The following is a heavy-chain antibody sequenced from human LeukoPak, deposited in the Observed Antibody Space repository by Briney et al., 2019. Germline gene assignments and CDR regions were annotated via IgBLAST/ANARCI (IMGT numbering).Heavy chain of an antibody. CDR3: ARSITGIYYYMDV. CDR1: GYTFTGYY. D-gene: IGHD1-20*01. V-gene: IGHV1-2*02. Sequence: ASVKVSCKASGYTFTGYYIHWVRQAPGQGLEWMGWINPNSGGTNYAQKFQGRVTMTRDTSISTAYMELSRLRSDDTAVYYCARSITGIYYYMDVWGKGTTVTVSS. CDR2: INPNSGGT. J-gene: IGHJ6*03.